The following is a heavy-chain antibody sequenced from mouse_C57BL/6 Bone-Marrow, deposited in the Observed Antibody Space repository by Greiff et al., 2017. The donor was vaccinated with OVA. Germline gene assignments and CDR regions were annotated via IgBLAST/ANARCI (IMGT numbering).Heavy chain of an antibody. J-gene: IGHJ4*01. CDR1: GYTFTSYW. Sequence: QVQLQLPGAELVKPGASVKLSCKASGYTFTSYWMHWVKQRPGQGLEWIGMIHPNSGSTNYNEKFKSKATLTVDKSSSTAYMQLSSLTSEDSAVYYCARYYYGSFYAMDYWGQGTSVTVSS. D-gene: IGHD1-1*01. CDR2: IHPNSGST. V-gene: IGHV1-64*01. CDR3: ARYYYGSFYAMDY.